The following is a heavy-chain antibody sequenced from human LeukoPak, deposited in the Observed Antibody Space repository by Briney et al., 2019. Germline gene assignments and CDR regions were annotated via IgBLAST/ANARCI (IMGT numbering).Heavy chain of an antibody. Sequence: GGSLRLSCAASGFIFSNYAMSWVRQAPGKGLEWVGRIRSKTDGGTTDYAAPVKGRFTISRDDSKNTLYLQINSLKTEDTAVYYCTTLYGSGSYYWGQGTLVTVSS. CDR1: GFIFSNYA. D-gene: IGHD3-10*01. CDR3: TTLYGSGSYY. V-gene: IGHV3-15*01. CDR2: IRSKTDGGTT. J-gene: IGHJ4*02.